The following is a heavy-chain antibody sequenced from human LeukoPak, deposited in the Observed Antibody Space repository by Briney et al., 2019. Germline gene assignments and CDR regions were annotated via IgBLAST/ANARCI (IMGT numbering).Heavy chain of an antibody. CDR3: AKDDGQQWLVTVAFDI. CDR1: GFTFSSYA. Sequence: GGSLRLSCAASGFTFSSYAMSWVRQAPGQGLEWVSAISGSGGSTYYADSLEGRITISRDNSKNTLYLQMNSLRADDTAVYYCAKDDGQQWLVTVAFDIWGQGTMVTVSS. D-gene: IGHD6-19*01. V-gene: IGHV3-23*01. J-gene: IGHJ3*02. CDR2: ISGSGGST.